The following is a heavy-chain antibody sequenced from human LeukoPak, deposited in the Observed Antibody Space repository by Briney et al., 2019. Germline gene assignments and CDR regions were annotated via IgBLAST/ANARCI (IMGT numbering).Heavy chain of an antibody. Sequence: SETLSLTCTVSGGSISSYYWSWIRQPAGKGLEWIGEINHSGSTNYNPSLKSRVTISVDTSKNQFSLKLGSVTAADTAVYYCARGPTGITIFGVVHRVGTNWFDPWGQGTLVTVSS. J-gene: IGHJ5*02. V-gene: IGHV4-34*01. CDR1: GGSISSYY. CDR3: ARGPTGITIFGVVHRVGTNWFDP. D-gene: IGHD3-3*01. CDR2: INHSGST.